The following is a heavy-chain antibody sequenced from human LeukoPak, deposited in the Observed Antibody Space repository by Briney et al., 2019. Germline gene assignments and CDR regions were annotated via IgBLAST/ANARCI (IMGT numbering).Heavy chain of an antibody. D-gene: IGHD2-2*02. CDR3: TRSDVVVVPAAIPFDY. Sequence: ASVKVSCKASGYTFTSYAMHWVRQAPGQRLEWMGWINAGNGNTKYSQKFQGRVTITRDTSASTAYMELSSLRSEDTAEYYCTRSDVVVVPAAIPFDYWGQGTLVTVSS. J-gene: IGHJ4*02. V-gene: IGHV1-3*01. CDR1: GYTFTSYA. CDR2: INAGNGNT.